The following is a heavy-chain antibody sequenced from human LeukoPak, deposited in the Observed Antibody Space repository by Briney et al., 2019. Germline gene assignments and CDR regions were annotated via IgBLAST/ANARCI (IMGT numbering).Heavy chain of an antibody. D-gene: IGHD1-26*01. CDR3: ATDPARSGSYLFDY. J-gene: IGHJ4*02. CDR2: FDPEDGET. Sequence: ASVKVSCKVSGYTLTELSMHWVRQAPGKGLEWMGGFDPEDGETIYAQKFQGRVTMTEDTSTDTAYTELSSLRSEDTAVYYCATDPARSGSYLFDYWGQETLVTVSS. CDR1: GYTLTELS. V-gene: IGHV1-24*01.